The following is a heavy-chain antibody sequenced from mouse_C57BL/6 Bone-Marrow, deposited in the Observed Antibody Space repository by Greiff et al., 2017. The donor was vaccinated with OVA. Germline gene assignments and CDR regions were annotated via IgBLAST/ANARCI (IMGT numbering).Heavy chain of an antibody. V-gene: IGHV1-64*01. CDR1: GYTFTSYW. D-gene: IGHD1-1*01. J-gene: IGHJ2*01. Sequence: VQLQQPGAELVKPGASVKLSCKASGYTFTSYWMHWVKQRPGQGLEWIGMIHPNSGSTNYNEKFKSKATLTVDKSSSTAYMQLSSLTSEDSAVYYCAILKDYGSSYTFDYWGQGTTLTVSS. CDR3: AILKDYGSSYTFDY. CDR2: IHPNSGST.